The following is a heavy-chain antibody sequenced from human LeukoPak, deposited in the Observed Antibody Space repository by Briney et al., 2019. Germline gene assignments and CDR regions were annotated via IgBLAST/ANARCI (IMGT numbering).Heavy chain of an antibody. D-gene: IGHD5-18*01. Sequence: SETLSLTCTVSGGSISSNNYYWGWIRQPPGKGLEWIGSVYYSGTTYYSPSLKSRASIFVDTSKNQFSLKLSSVTAADTAVYYCARHPFALGYGXXXGLDYWGQGXLLTVS. V-gene: IGHV4-39*01. CDR1: GGSISSNNYY. CDR3: ARHPFALGYGXXXGLDY. CDR2: VYYSGTT. J-gene: IGHJ4*02.